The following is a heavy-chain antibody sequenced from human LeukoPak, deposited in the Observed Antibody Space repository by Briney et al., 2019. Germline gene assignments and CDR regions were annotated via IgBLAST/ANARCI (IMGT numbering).Heavy chain of an antibody. D-gene: IGHD6-13*01. J-gene: IGHJ3*02. CDR1: GFTFSSYA. Sequence: GSLRLSCAASGFTFSSYAMSWIRQPPGKGLEWIGYIYYSGSTNYNPSLRSRVTISVDTSKNQFSLKLNSVTAADTAVYYCAGAPPLLYSSSSLGAFDIWGQGTMVTVSS. CDR3: AGAPPLLYSSSSLGAFDI. CDR2: IYYSGST. V-gene: IGHV4-59*01.